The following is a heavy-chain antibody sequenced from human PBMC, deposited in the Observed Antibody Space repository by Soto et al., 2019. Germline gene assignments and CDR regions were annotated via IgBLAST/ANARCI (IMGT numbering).Heavy chain of an antibody. J-gene: IGHJ4*02. V-gene: IGHV1-3*01. CDR2: INAGNGNI. D-gene: IGHD6-13*01. CDR1: GYTFTNYA. Sequence: QVPLVQSGAEVKKPGASVKVSCKTSGYTFTNYAMDWVRQAPGQRLEWMGWINAGNGNIKYSQHLQGRVTITRDTSASIVYMELSSLRSEDTAVYYCARYSASKAFDFWGRGTLVTVSS. CDR3: ARYSASKAFDF.